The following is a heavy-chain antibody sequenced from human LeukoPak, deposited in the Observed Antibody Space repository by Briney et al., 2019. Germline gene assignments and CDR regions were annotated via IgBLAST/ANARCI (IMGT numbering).Heavy chain of an antibody. CDR2: IRYDGSNK. CDR3: ARGGGWFRGY. V-gene: IGHV3-30*02. D-gene: IGHD3-10*01. Sequence: PGGSLRLSCTTSGFSFNTYSMSWVRQAPGKGLEWVAFIRYDGSNKYYADSVKGRFTISRDNSKSTLYLQMNSLRAEDTAVYYFARGGGWFRGYWGQGTLVTVSS. J-gene: IGHJ4*02. CDR1: GFSFNTYS.